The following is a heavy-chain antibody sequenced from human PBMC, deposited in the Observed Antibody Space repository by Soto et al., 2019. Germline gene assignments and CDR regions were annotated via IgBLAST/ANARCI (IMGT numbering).Heavy chain of an antibody. J-gene: IGHJ6*03. Sequence: GGSLRLSCAASGFTFSSYGMHWVRQAPGKGLEWVSVIWYDGSNKYYADSVKGRFTISRDNSKNTLYLQMNSLRAEDTAVYYCAREYSSGTYYYYYMDVWGKGTTVTVSS. V-gene: IGHV3-33*01. CDR2: IWYDGSNK. CDR3: AREYSSGTYYYYYMDV. D-gene: IGHD6-25*01. CDR1: GFTFSSYG.